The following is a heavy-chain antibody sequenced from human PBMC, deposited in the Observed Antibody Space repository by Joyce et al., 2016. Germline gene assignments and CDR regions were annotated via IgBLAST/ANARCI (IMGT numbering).Heavy chain of an antibody. D-gene: IGHD3-10*01. CDR1: GGSISSSSYY. J-gene: IGHJ4*02. Sequence: QLQLQESGPGLVKPSETLSLTCTVSGGSISSSSYYWGWIRQPPGKGLEWIGSIYYRGSTYDNPSLKSRVTVSVDTSKNQISLKLRSVTAADTAVYYCARDVLMVRGPLGYWGQGTLVSVSS. CDR3: ARDVLMVRGPLGY. V-gene: IGHV4-39*07. CDR2: IYYRGST.